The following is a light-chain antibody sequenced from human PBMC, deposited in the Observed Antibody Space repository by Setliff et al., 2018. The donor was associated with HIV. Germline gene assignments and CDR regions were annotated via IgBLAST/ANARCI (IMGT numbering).Light chain of an antibody. Sequence: QSALTQPASVSGSPGQSITISCTGTSSDVGGYNYVSWYQQHPGKAPKLMISDVSKRPSGVSSRFSGSKSGNTASLTISGLQAEDEANYYCSSYASSSTLPYVFGTGTKVTVL. CDR3: SSYASSSTLPYV. V-gene: IGLV2-14*01. CDR2: DVS. J-gene: IGLJ1*01. CDR1: SSDVGGYNY.